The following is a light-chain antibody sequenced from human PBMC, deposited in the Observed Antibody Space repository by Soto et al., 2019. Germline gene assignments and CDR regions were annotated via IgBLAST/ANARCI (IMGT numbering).Light chain of an antibody. V-gene: IGKV4-1*01. Sequence: DIVLTESPDSLAVSLGEEATINCKSSQSVLYSPNNKNYLAWYQHKPRQPPKMLIYWASIRESGVPDRFSGSGSGTDFTLTISSLQSEDVAVYYCQQYYTNSWSFGQGTKVDIK. CDR3: QQYYTNSWS. CDR2: WAS. J-gene: IGKJ1*01. CDR1: QSVLYSPNNKNY.